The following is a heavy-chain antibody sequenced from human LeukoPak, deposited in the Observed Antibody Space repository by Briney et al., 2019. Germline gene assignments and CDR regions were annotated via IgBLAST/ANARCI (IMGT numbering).Heavy chain of an antibody. CDR3: AREAPHDILTGYSDYFDY. D-gene: IGHD3-9*01. V-gene: IGHV1-3*03. J-gene: IGHJ4*02. CDR2: INAGNGNT. CDR1: GYTFTSYA. Sequence: ASVKVSCKASGYTFTSYAMHWVRQAPGQRLEWMGWINAGNGNTKYSQEFQGRVTITRDTSASTAYTELSSLRSEDMAVYYCAREAPHDILTGYSDYFDYWGQGTLVTVSS.